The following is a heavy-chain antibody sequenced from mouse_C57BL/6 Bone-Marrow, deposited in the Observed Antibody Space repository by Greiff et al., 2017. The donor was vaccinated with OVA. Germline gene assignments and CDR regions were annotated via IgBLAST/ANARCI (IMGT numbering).Heavy chain of an antibody. V-gene: IGHV5-4*01. CDR1: GFTFSSYA. D-gene: IGHD1-1*01. CDR3: ARDTLLLRRAMDY. Sequence: EVMLVESGGGLVKPGGSLKLSCAASGFTFSSYAMSWVRQTPEKRLEWVATISDGGSYTYYPDNVKGRFTISRDNAKNNLYLQMSHLKSEDTAMYYCARDTLLLRRAMDYWGQGTSVTVSS. J-gene: IGHJ4*01. CDR2: ISDGGSYT.